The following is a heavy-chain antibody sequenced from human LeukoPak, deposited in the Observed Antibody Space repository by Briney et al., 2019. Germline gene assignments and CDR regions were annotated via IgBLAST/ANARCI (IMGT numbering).Heavy chain of an antibody. V-gene: IGHV3-74*01. CDR2: IHSDGSTI. CDR1: GFTFSSYA. CDR3: ARGGGSAASGSQVRVDYMDV. J-gene: IGHJ3*01. D-gene: IGHD3-10*01. Sequence: GGSLRLSCAASGFTFSSYAMSWVRQAPGKGLVWVSLIHSDGSTIIYADSVKGRFTISRDNAKKTLYLQMDSLRVEDMAVYYCARGGGSAASGSQVRVDYMDVWGQGTMVTVSS.